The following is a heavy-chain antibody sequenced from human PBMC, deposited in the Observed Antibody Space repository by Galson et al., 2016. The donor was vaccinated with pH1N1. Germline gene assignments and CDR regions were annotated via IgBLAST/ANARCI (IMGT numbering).Heavy chain of an antibody. V-gene: IGHV3-30*03. CDR3: AISYDDFMDV. CDR2: ISYDGSNK. D-gene: IGHD3-16*01. J-gene: IGHJ6*02. CDR1: GFTFSSYG. Sequence: SLRLSCAASGFTFSSYGMHWVRQAPGKGLEWVAVISYDGSNKYYADSVKGRFTISRDNSKNTMYLQMNSLRAEDTAVYYCAISYDDFMDVWGQGTTLTVSS.